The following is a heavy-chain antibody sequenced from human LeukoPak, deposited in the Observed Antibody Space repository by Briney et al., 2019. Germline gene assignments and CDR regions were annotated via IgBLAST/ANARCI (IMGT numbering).Heavy chain of an antibody. CDR3: AKRRSAVAGPRYFDY. CDR1: GFTFSIFA. J-gene: IGHJ4*02. V-gene: IGHV3-23*01. D-gene: IGHD6-19*01. CDR2: ISGTDDST. Sequence: GGSLRLSCAASGFTFSIFAMGWVRQAPGRGLEWVSSISGTDDSTYYADSVKGRFTVSRDNSKYTLSLQMDSLRAEDTAVYYCAKRRSAVAGPRYFDYWGQGTLVTVSS.